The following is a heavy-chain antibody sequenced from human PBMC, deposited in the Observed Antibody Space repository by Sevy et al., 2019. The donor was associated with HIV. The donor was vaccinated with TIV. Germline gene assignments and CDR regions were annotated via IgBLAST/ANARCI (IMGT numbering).Heavy chain of an antibody. V-gene: IGHV3-64*01. CDR2: ISSNGGST. D-gene: IGHD3-22*01. CDR3: ARGQTYYYDSSGYYSAYYYGMDV. Sequence: GGSLRLSCAASGFTFSSYAMRWVRQAPGKGLEYVSAISSNGGSTYYANSVKGRFTISRDNSKNTLYLQMGSLRAEDMAVYYCARGQTYYYDSSGYYSAYYYGMDVWGQGTTVTVSS. CDR1: GFTFSSYA. J-gene: IGHJ6*02.